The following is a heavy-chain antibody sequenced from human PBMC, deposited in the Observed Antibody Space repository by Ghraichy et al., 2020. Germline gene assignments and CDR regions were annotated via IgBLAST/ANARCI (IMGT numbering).Heavy chain of an antibody. D-gene: IGHD3-3*01. CDR2: IRSKANSYAT. J-gene: IGHJ6*02. CDR3: TRHVEIFGVVIGYYYYGMDV. V-gene: IGHV3-73*01. CDR1: GFTFSGSA. Sequence: GESLNISCAASGFTFSGSAMHWVRQASGKGLEWVGRIRSKANSYATAYAASVKGRFTISRDDSKNTAYLQMNSLKTEETAVYYCTRHVEIFGVVIGYYYYGMDVWGQGTTVTVSS.